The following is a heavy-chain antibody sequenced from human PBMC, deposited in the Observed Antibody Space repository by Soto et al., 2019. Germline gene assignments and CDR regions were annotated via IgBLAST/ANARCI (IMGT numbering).Heavy chain of an antibody. D-gene: IGHD3-3*01. V-gene: IGHV3-21*01. CDR1: GFTFSNYT. CDR3: ARANYAFWSGFSNYFGLDV. CDR2: ISSSSLYI. Sequence: EVQLVESGGGLVKPGGSLRVSCAASGFTFSNYTMNWVRQAPGKGLEWVSAISSSSLYIYYADSVKGRFTISRDNAKNSLYLQMNRLGAEDTAVYYCARANYAFWSGFSNYFGLDVWGQGTTVTVSS. J-gene: IGHJ6*02.